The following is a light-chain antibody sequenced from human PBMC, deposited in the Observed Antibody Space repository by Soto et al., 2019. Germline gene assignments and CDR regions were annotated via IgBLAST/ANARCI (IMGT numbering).Light chain of an antibody. CDR1: ESVSSSY. CDR3: QQYCSSPWT. J-gene: IGKJ1*01. Sequence: EIVLTQSPGTLSLSPGERATLSCRASESVSSSYLAWYQQKPAQAPSLFIYGAASRATGIPDRFSGSGSGTDFTITISRLEPEDFGVYYCQQYCSSPWTFGQGTKVEIK. V-gene: IGKV3-20*01. CDR2: GAA.